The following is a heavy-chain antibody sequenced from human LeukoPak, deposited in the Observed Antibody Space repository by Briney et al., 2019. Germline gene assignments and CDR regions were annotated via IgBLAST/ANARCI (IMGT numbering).Heavy chain of an antibody. CDR1: GFTFSSYG. J-gene: IGHJ4*02. CDR2: IRYDGSNK. CDR3: AEGYNYGFGY. D-gene: IGHD5-18*01. V-gene: IGHV3-30*02. Sequence: PGGSLRLSCAASGFTFSSYGMHWVRQAPGKGLEWVAFIRYDGSNKYYADSVKGRFTISRDTSKNTLYLQMNSLRAEDTAVYFCAEGYNYGFGYWGQGTLVTVSS.